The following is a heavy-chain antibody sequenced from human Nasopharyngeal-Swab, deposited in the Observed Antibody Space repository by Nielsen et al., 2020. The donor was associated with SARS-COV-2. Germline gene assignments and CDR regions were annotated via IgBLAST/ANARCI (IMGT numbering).Heavy chain of an antibody. CDR2: IYYSGST. CDR3: ARHRRGGIVATPWYFDL. V-gene: IGHV4-39*01. Sequence: SATLSLTCTVSGGSISSSSYYWGWIRQPPGKRLEWIGSIYYSGSTYYNPSLKSRVTISVDTSKNQFSLKLSSVTAADTAVYYCARHRRGGIVATPWYFDLWGRGTLVTVSS. J-gene: IGHJ2*01. CDR1: GGSISSSSYY. D-gene: IGHD5-12*01.